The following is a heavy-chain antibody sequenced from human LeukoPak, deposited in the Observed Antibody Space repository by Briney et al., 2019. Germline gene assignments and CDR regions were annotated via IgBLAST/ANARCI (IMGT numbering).Heavy chain of an antibody. J-gene: IGHJ4*02. CDR2: INSDGTT. V-gene: IGHV3-74*01. Sequence: GGSLRLSCAASGFTFISYWMHWVRQAPGKGLVWVSRINSDGTTSYADSVKGRFTISRDNAKNTLYLQMNSLRAEDTAVYYCARDVSLPDYWWQGTLVTVSS. CDR1: GFTFISYW. D-gene: IGHD5/OR15-5a*01. CDR3: ARDVSLPDY.